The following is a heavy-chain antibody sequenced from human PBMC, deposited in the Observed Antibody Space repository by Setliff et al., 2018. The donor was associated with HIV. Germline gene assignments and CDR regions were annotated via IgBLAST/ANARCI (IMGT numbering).Heavy chain of an antibody. CDR3: ARLSRIAAVYFHH. V-gene: IGHV4-59*11. D-gene: IGHD6-25*01. J-gene: IGHJ1*01. CDR1: GGSISSHY. Sequence: ETLSLTCTVSGGSISSHYWSWIRQPPGKGLEWIGYMYYSGSTNYNPSLKSRVTISVDTSKNQFSLKLSSVTAADTAVYYCARLSRIAAVYFHHWGQGTLVTVSS. CDR2: MYYSGST.